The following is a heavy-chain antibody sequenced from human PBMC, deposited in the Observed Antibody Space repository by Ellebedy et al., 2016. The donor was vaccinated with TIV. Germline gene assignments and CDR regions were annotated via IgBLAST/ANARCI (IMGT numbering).Heavy chain of an antibody. CDR1: GFTFSSYS. CDR2: ISSSSSTI. CDR3: ARIGYCGGGSCYDY. Sequence: GGSLRLXXAASGFTFSSYSMNWVRQAPGKGLEWVSYISSSSSTIYYADSVKGRFTISRDNAKNSLYLQMNSLRDEDTVVYYCARIGYCGGGSCYDYWGQGTLVTVSS. V-gene: IGHV3-48*02. D-gene: IGHD2-15*01. J-gene: IGHJ4*02.